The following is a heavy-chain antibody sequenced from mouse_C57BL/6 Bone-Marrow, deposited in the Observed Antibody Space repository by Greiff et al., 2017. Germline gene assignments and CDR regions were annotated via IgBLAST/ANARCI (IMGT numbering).Heavy chain of an antibody. J-gene: IGHJ3*01. CDR2: IDPSDSYT. CDR1: GYTFTSYW. CDR3: AREDDYEGFAY. V-gene: IGHV1-69*01. D-gene: IGHD2-4*01. Sequence: QVQLQQPGAELVMPGASVKLSCKASGYTFTSYWMHWVKQRPGQGLEWIGEIDPSDSYTNYNQKFKGKSTLTVDKSYSTAYMQLSSLTSEDSAVYYCAREDDYEGFAYWGQGTLVTVSA.